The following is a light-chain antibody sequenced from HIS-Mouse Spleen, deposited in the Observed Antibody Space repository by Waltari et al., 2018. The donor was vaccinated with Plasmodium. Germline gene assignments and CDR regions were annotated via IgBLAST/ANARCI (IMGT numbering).Light chain of an antibody. J-gene: IGLJ3*02. CDR2: EDR. Sequence: SYELTQPPSVSVSPGQTARITCSGDALPKKYAYWYQQKSGQAPVLVLYEDRKRPSGIPERFSGSSSGTMATLTISGAQVEDEADYYCYSTDSSGNHRVFGGGTKRTVL. V-gene: IGLV3-10*01. CDR3: YSTDSSGNHRV. CDR1: ALPKKY.